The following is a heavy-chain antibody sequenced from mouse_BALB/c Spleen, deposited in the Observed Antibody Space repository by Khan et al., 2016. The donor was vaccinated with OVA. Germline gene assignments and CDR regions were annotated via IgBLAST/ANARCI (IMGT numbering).Heavy chain of an antibody. J-gene: IGHJ4*01. CDR1: GYTFTDNW. CDR2: IDPYDTET. V-gene: IGHV1-74*01. D-gene: IGHD2-3*01. Sequence: QVQLQQSGAELVRPGASVKLSCKASGYTFTDNWMNWIKQRPEQGLEWIGRIDPYDTETYYNQKFKDKAILTVDKSSSTAYMQLSSLTSEDSAVYYCARDGYYEYDYAMDYWGQGTSVTVSS. CDR3: ARDGYYEYDYAMDY.